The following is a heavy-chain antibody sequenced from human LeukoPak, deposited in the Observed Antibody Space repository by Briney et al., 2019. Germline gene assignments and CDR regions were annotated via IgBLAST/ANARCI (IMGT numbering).Heavy chain of an antibody. V-gene: IGHV4-31*03. CDR3: ARATRATPWDYYYYMDV. D-gene: IGHD5-12*01. J-gene: IGHJ6*03. Sequence: SETLSLTCTVSGGSISSGGYYWSWTRQHPGKGLEWIGYIYYSGSTYYNPSLKSRVTISVDTSKNQFSLKLSSVTAADTAVYYCARATRATPWDYYYYMDVWGKGTTVTVSS. CDR1: GGSISSGGYY. CDR2: IYYSGST.